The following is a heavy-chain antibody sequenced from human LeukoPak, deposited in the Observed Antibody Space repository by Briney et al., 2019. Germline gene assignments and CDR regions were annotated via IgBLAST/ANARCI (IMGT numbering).Heavy chain of an antibody. D-gene: IGHD6-19*01. CDR3: AKDSTSSGWHY. CDR2: ISWNSGSI. CDR1: GFTFSSYA. Sequence: GGSLRLSCAASGFTFSSYAMSWVRQAPGKGLEWVSGISWNSGSIGYADSVKGRFTISRDNAKNSLYLQMNSLRAEDTALYYCAKDSTSSGWHYWGQGTLVTVSS. V-gene: IGHV3-9*01. J-gene: IGHJ4*02.